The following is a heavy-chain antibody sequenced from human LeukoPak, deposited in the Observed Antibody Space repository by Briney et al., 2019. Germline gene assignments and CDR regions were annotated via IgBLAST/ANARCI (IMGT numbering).Heavy chain of an antibody. CDR3: ASRYYYGSGSYSH. CDR1: GGSVSSGSYY. CDR2: IYYSGST. V-gene: IGHV4-61*01. J-gene: IGHJ4*02. D-gene: IGHD3-10*01. Sequence: SETLSLTCTVSGGSVSSGSYYWRWLRQPPGKGLEWIGYIYYSGSTNYNPSLKSRVTISVDTSKNQFSLKLSSVTAADTAVYYCASRYYYGSGSYSHWGQGTLVTVSS.